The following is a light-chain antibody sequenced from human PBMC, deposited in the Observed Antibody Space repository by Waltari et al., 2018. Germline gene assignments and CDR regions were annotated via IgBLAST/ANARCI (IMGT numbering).Light chain of an antibody. CDR2: DVS. V-gene: IGLV2-14*03. Sequence: QSALTQPASVSGSPGQSITISCTGTSSDVGAYNYVSWYQQHPGKAPKLMIFDVSNRPSGVSNRFYGSKSGNTASLTISRLQAEDEAGYYCSSYISSSTLELFGGGTSLTVL. CDR3: SSYISSSTLEL. J-gene: IGLJ2*01. CDR1: SSDVGAYNY.